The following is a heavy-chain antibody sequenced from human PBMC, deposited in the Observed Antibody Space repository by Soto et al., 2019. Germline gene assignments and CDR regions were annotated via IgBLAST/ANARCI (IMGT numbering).Heavy chain of an antibody. CDR1: GGSISSSSYY. CDR3: ARHTYFGVVIIDYFDY. J-gene: IGHJ4*02. D-gene: IGHD3-3*01. V-gene: IGHV4-39*01. Sequence: QLQLQESGPGLVKPSETLSLTCTVSGGSISSSSYYWGWIRQPPGKGLEWLGRIYYSGSTYYNPSLKSRATRSVDTSKNQCSLKLSSVTAADTAVYYCARHTYFGVVIIDYFDYWGQGTLVTVSS. CDR2: IYYSGST.